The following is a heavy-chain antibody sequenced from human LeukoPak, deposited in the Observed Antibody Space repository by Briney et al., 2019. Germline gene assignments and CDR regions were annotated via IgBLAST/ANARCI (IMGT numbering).Heavy chain of an antibody. J-gene: IGHJ6*02. CDR3: ARKIKDWNYGDYGMDV. V-gene: IGHV1-69*13. CDR1: GGTFSIYA. CDR2: IIPIFGTA. Sequence: GASVTVSFKASGGTFSIYAISWVRQAPGQGLEWMGGIIPIFGTANYAQKFQGRVTITADESTSTAYMELSSLRSEDTAVYYCARKIKDWNYGDYGMDVWGQGTTVTVSS. D-gene: IGHD1-7*01.